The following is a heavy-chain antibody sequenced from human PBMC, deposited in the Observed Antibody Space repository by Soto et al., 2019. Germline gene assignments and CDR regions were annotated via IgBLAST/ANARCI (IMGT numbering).Heavy chain of an antibody. CDR2: ISGSGGST. J-gene: IGHJ4*02. CDR3: AKDQVAPGLSFDY. V-gene: IGHV3-23*01. Sequence: EVQLLESGGGLVQPGGSLRLSCAASGFTFSSYAMSWVRQAPGKGLEWVSAISGSGGSTYYADSVKGRFTISRDNSKNTLYLQMNSLGAEDTAVYYCAKDQVAPGLSFDYWGQGTLVTVSS. D-gene: IGHD3-10*01. CDR1: GFTFSSYA.